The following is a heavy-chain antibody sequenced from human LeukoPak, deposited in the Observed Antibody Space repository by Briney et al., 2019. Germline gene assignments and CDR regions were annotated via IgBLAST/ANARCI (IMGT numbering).Heavy chain of an antibody. D-gene: IGHD2-2*01. J-gene: IGHJ4*02. V-gene: IGHV3-48*01. CDR2: ISSSSSTT. Sequence: GGSLRLSCAASGFTFSSYSMNWVRQAPGKGLEWVSYISSSSSTTYYADSVKGRFTISRDNAKNSLYLQMNSLRGEDTAVYYCARGVYCSSTSCYAFDYWGQGTLVTVSS. CDR1: GFTFSSYS. CDR3: ARGVYCSSTSCYAFDY.